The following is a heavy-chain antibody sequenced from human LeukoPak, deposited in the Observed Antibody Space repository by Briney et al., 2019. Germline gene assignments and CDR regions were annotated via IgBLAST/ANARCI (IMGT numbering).Heavy chain of an antibody. J-gene: IGHJ4*02. V-gene: IGHV3-7*01. D-gene: IGHD6-19*01. CDR3: ARIPGIAVAGFDY. Sequence: PGGSLRLSCAASGFTFSSYWMSWVRQAPGKGLEWAANIKQDGSEKYYVDSVKGRFTISRDNAKNSRHLQMNSLRAEDTAVYYCARIPGIAVAGFDYWGQGTLVTVSS. CDR2: IKQDGSEK. CDR1: GFTFSSYW.